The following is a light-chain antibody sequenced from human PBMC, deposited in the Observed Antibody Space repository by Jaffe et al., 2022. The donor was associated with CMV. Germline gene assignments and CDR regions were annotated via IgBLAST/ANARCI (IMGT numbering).Light chain of an antibody. Sequence: QSALTQPRSVSGSPGQSVTISCTGTSSDVGGNNFVSWYQQHPGKAPKFIIYDVTKRPSGVPDRFSGSKSGNTASLTISGLQAEDEADYYCCSYAGMYSYVIFGGGTRLTVL. CDR3: CSYAGMYSYVI. J-gene: IGLJ2*01. V-gene: IGLV2-11*01. CDR2: DVT. CDR1: SSDVGGNNF.